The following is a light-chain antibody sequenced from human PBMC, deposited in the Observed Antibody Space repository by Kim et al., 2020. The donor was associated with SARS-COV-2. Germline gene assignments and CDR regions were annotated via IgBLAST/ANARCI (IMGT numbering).Light chain of an antibody. Sequence: AAVGDRFTITCRASQDIANSLAWYQQKPGTVPKLLIYAASTLRSGVPSRFSGSGSGTEFTLTIGSLQTEDVATYYCQKYDTAPWTFGPGTKVDIK. J-gene: IGKJ1*01. V-gene: IGKV1-27*01. CDR1: QDIANS. CDR3: QKYDTAPWT. CDR2: AAS.